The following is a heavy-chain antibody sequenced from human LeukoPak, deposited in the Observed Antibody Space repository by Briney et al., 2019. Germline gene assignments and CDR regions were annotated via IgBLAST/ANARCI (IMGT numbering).Heavy chain of an antibody. J-gene: IGHJ4*02. CDR1: GFTFSSYA. V-gene: IGHV3-30-3*01. Sequence: GGSLRLSCAASGFTFSSYAMHWVRQAPGKGLEWVAIISYDGSNKYYADSVKGRFTVSRDNSKSTLYLQMNSLRAEDTAVYYCARSKSSSSPNFDYWGQGTLVTVSS. CDR2: ISYDGSNK. CDR3: ARSKSSSSPNFDY. D-gene: IGHD6-6*01.